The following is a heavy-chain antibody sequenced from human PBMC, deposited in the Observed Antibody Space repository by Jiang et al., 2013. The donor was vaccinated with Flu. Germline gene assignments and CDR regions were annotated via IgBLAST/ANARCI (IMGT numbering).Heavy chain of an antibody. J-gene: IGHJ6*02. Sequence: SGAEVKKPGTSVKVSCKASGFTFTSSAVQWVRQARGQRLEWIGWIVVGSGNTNYAQKFQERVTITRDMSTSTAYMELSSLRSEDTAVYYCAAEVVVVTGGYYGMDVWGQGTTVTVSS. V-gene: IGHV1-58*01. CDR3: AAEVVVVTGGYYGMDV. D-gene: IGHD2-21*02. CDR1: GFTFTSSA. CDR2: IVVGSGNT.